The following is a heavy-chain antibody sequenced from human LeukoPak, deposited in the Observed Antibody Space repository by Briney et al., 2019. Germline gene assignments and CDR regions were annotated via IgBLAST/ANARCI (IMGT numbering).Heavy chain of an antibody. J-gene: IGHJ4*02. CDR2: ISSSGSTI. V-gene: IGHV3-48*03. CDR3: ARDLGSGDYFDY. CDR1: GFTFSSYE. Sequence: GGSLRLSCAASGFTFSSYEMNWVRQAPGKGLEWVSYISSSGSTIYYADSVKGRFTISRDNAKNSLYLQMNSLRAEDTALYYCARDLGSGDYFDYWGQGTLVTVSS. D-gene: IGHD6-19*01.